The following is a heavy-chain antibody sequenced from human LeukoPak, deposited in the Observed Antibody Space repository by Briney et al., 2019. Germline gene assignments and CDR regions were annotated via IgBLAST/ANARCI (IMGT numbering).Heavy chain of an antibody. J-gene: IGHJ4*02. V-gene: IGHV4-61*02. D-gene: IGHD3-10*01. CDR1: GGSISSGTYY. Sequence: SETLSLTCTVSGGSISSGTYYWSWIRQPAGKGLEWIGRIYSSGSTNYNPSLKSRVAISVDTSQNQFSLNLSSVTAADTAVYYCARDQVTMVRGVMVYWGQGTLVTVSS. CDR3: ARDQVTMVRGVMVY. CDR2: IYSSGST.